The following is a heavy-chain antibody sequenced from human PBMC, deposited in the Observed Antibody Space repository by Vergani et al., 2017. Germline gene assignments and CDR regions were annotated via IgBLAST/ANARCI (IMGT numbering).Heavy chain of an antibody. V-gene: IGHV3-23*01. D-gene: IGHD2-2*02. J-gene: IGHJ3*02. CDR2: ISGSGGST. CDR1: GFTFSSYA. CDR3: AKDFCSSTSCYTPPDAFDI. Sequence: EVQLLESRGGLVQPGGSLRLSCAASGFTFSSYAMSWVRQAPGKGLEWVSAISGSGGSTYYADSVKGRFTISRDNSTNTLYLQMNSLRAEDTAVYYCAKDFCSSTSCYTPPDAFDIWGQGTMVTVSS.